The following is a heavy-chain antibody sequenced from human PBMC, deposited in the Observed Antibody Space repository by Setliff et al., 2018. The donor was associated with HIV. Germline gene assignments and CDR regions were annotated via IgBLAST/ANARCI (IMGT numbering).Heavy chain of an antibody. CDR1: GGSMNSENNH. V-gene: IGHV4-61*02. CDR2: FTNRGST. Sequence: KPSEPLSLTCTVSGGSMNSENNHWGWFRQPAGKGLEWIGRFTNRGSTDYNPSLKSRVTISIDRSRNQFSLKLSAVTAADTAVYFCARDPSDGYGHFDYWGQGALVTVSS. D-gene: IGHD5-18*01. CDR3: ARDPSDGYGHFDY. J-gene: IGHJ4*02.